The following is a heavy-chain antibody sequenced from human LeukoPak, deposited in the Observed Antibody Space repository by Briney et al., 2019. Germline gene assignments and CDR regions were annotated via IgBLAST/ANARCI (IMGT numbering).Heavy chain of an antibody. CDR3: ARDTYYYDSSGYYLH. V-gene: IGHV1-18*01. CDR2: ISAYNGNT. J-gene: IGHJ4*02. D-gene: IGHD3-22*01. CDR1: GYTLTSYG. Sequence: GASVKVSCKASGYTLTSYGLSWVRQAPAQGLECMGWISAYNGNTNYAQKLQGRVTMTTDTSTSTAYMELRSLRSDDTAVYYCARDTYYYDSSGYYLHGGQGTLVTVSS.